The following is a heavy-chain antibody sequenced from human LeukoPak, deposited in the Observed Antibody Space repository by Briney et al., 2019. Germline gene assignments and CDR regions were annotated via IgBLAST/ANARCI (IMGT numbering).Heavy chain of an antibody. J-gene: IGHJ5*02. CDR2: IYYSGST. Sequence: SETLSLTCTVPRGSISSGGYYWSWIRQHPVKGLEWIGYIYYSGSTYYNPSLKSRVTISVDTSKKQFSLKLSSVTAADTAVYYCARGYCSGGSCYWFDPWGQGTLVTVSS. D-gene: IGHD2-15*01. V-gene: IGHV4-31*03. CDR1: RGSISSGGYY. CDR3: ARGYCSGGSCYWFDP.